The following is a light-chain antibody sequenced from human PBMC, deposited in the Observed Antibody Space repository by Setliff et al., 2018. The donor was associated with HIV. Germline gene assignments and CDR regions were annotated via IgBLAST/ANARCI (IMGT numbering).Light chain of an antibody. Sequence: QSVLTQPASVSGSPGQSITISCTGTSSDVGGYNSVSWYQQHPGKAPKLMIYEVTNRPSGVSNRFSGSKSGNTASLTVSGLQAEDEAGYYCSSYATTGTVFGPGTKVPS. J-gene: IGLJ1*01. CDR2: EVT. CDR3: SSYATTGTV. V-gene: IGLV2-14*01. CDR1: SSDVGGYNS.